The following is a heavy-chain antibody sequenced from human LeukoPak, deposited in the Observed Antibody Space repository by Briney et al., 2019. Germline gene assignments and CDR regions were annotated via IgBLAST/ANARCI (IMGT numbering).Heavy chain of an antibody. J-gene: IGHJ3*01. Sequence: SETLSLTCTVSGGSISSYYWSWIRQPPGKGLEWIGYIYYSGSTNYNPSLKSRVTISVDTSKNQFSLNLNSVTAADTAVYYCARQPLNCSTTSCYAFDVWGQGRVVTVSS. V-gene: IGHV4-59*08. D-gene: IGHD2-2*01. CDR3: ARQPLNCSTTSCYAFDV. CDR1: GGSISSYY. CDR2: IYYSGST.